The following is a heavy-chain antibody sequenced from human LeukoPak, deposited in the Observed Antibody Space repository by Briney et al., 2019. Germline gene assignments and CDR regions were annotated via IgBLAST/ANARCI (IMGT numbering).Heavy chain of an antibody. CDR2: IYSGGST. V-gene: IGHV3-53*01. Sequence: GGSLRLSCAASGFTFSSYAMSWVRQAPGKGLEWVSVIYSGGSTYYADSVKGRFTISRDNSKNTLYLQMNSLRAEDTAVYYCASDYQYSYGFDYWGQGTLVTVSS. CDR1: GFTFSSYA. CDR3: ASDYQYSYGFDY. D-gene: IGHD5-18*01. J-gene: IGHJ4*02.